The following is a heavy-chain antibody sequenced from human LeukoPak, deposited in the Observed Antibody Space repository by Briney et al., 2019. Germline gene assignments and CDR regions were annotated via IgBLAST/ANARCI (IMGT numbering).Heavy chain of an antibody. D-gene: IGHD4-11*01. CDR2: IIPIFGTA. CDR3: AREETTPDAFDI. V-gene: IGHV1-69*13. Sequence: SVTVSCTASGGTFSSYAISWVRQAPGQGLEWMGGIIPIFGTANYAQKFQGRVTITADESTSTAYMELSSLRSEDTAVYYCAREETTPDAFDIWGQGTMVTVSS. CDR1: GGTFSSYA. J-gene: IGHJ3*02.